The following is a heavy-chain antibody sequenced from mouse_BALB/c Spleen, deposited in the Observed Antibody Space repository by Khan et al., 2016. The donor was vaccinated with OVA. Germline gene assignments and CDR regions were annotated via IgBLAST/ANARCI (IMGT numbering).Heavy chain of an antibody. CDR1: GYTFTSYY. J-gene: IGHJ3*01. CDR3: ARDYGYDEGFGY. V-gene: IGHV1S56*01. CDR2: IYPGDGSS. D-gene: IGHD2-2*01. Sequence: QIQLVQSGPELVKPGASVKMSCKASGYTFTSYYIHWVKQRPGQGLEWIGWIYPGDGSSNYTEKFKGKTTLNEDKSSSTAYMLISSLTSEDSAIYFCARDYGYDEGFGYWGQGTLVTVSA.